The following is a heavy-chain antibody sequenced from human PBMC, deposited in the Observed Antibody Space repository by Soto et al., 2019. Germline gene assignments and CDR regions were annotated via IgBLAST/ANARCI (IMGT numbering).Heavy chain of an antibody. CDR3: ATQAPYSSSPYYYYYLDV. CDR2: IDHTGST. J-gene: IGHJ6*03. Sequence: QVQLQQWGTGLLKPSETLSLTCAVYGGSFSGYYWSWIRQSPWKGLDGIGEIDHTGSTNCTRSLKTPGTISVDTSKHQFSLKLNSVTAADTAVYYCATQAPYSSSPYYYYYLDVRGKGTTVTVSS. CDR1: GGSFSGYY. D-gene: IGHD6-6*01. V-gene: IGHV4-34*01.